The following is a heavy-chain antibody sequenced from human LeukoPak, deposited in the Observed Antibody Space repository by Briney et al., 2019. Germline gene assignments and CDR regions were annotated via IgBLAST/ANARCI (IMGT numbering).Heavy chain of an antibody. J-gene: IGHJ5*02. D-gene: IGHD5-24*01. Sequence: PGRSLRLSCAASGFTFSSYAMHWVRQAPGKGLEWVAVIWYDGSNKYYADSVKGRFTISRANSKNTLYLQMNSLRAEDTAVYFCARAGGGYNLYWFDPWGQGTLVTVSS. CDR1: GFTFSSYA. CDR3: ARAGGGYNLYWFDP. V-gene: IGHV3-33*01. CDR2: IWYDGSNK.